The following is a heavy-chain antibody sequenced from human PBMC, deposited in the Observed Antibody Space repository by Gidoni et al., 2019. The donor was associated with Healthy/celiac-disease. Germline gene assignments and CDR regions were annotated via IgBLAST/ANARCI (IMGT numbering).Heavy chain of an antibody. D-gene: IGHD6-6*01. Sequence: EVQLVESGGGVVRPGGSLRLSCAASGFTFDDYGMSWVRQAPGKGLEWVSGINWNGGSTGYADSVKGRFTISRDNAKNSLYLQMNSLRAEDTALYHCARDLRTYSSSSGCWFDPWGQGTLVTVSS. CDR1: GFTFDDYG. J-gene: IGHJ5*02. CDR2: INWNGGST. CDR3: ARDLRTYSSSSGCWFDP. V-gene: IGHV3-20*01.